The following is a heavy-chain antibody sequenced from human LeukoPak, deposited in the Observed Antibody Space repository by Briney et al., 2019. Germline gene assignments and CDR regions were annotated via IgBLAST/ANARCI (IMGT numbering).Heavy chain of an antibody. Sequence: GGSLRLSCAASGFTFSSYGMHWVRQAPGKGLEWVAFIRYDGSNKYYADSVKGRFTISRDNSKNTLYLQMNSLRAEDTAVYYCAKDRDYGDYYWFDPWGQGTLVTVSS. V-gene: IGHV3-30*02. CDR3: AKDRDYGDYYWFDP. J-gene: IGHJ5*02. CDR2: IRYDGSNK. CDR1: GFTFSSYG. D-gene: IGHD4-17*01.